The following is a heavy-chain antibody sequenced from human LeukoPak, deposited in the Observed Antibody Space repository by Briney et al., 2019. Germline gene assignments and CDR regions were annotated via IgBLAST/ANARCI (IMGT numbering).Heavy chain of an antibody. V-gene: IGHV3-66*01. J-gene: IGHJ4*02. CDR3: ARDGSGHVFDY. Sequence: PGGSLRLSCAASGFTVSSDYMSWVRQAPGKGLEWVSVIYRDGNTYYADSVKGRFTISRDNSRNTLYPQMNSLRADDTAMYYCARDGSGHVFDYWGQGTLVTVSS. CDR1: GFTVSSDY. D-gene: IGHD3-10*01. CDR2: IYRDGNT.